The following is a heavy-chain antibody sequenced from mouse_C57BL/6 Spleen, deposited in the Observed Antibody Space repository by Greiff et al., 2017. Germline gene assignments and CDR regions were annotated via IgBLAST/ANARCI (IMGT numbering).Heavy chain of an antibody. V-gene: IGHV1-55*01. CDR3: ARSLHYDYDGDAMDY. Sequence: QVQLQQPGAELVKPGASVKTSCKASGYTFTSYWITWVKQRPGQGLEWIGDIYPGSGSTNYNEKFKSKATLTVDTSSSTAYMQLSSLTSEDSAVYYCARSLHYDYDGDAMDYWGQGTSVTVSS. CDR2: IYPGSGST. D-gene: IGHD2-4*01. J-gene: IGHJ4*01. CDR1: GYTFTSYW.